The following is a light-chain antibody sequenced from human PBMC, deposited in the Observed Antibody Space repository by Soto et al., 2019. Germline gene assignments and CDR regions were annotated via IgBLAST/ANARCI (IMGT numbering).Light chain of an antibody. Sequence: EIVLTQSPATLSLSPGERATLSCRASQSVSSYLAWYQQKLGQAPRLLIYGASTRATGIPDRFSVSGSGTDFTLTISRLEPGDFAVYYCQQYGDSPRSFGQGTKVDIK. CDR1: QSVSSY. CDR3: QQYGDSPRS. V-gene: IGKV3-20*01. J-gene: IGKJ1*01. CDR2: GAS.